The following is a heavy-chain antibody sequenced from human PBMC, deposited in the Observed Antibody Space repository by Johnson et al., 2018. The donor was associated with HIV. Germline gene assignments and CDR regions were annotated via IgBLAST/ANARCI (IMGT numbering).Heavy chain of an antibody. CDR2: ISGDGSSS. CDR1: GFTISTFW. D-gene: IGHD5-12*01. V-gene: IGHV3-74*01. CDR3: ARDQVDRGGAFDI. Sequence: VQLVESGGALVQPGGSLRLSCEVSGFTISTFWMHWVRQVPGKGLMWVSRISGDGSSSSYADSVKGRFTISRDNAKNTLYLQMNSLRAEDTALYYCARDQVDRGGAFDIWGQGTMVTVSS. J-gene: IGHJ3*02.